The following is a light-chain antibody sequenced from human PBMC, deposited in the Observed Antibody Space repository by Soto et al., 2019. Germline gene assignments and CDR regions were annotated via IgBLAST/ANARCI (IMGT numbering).Light chain of an antibody. CDR1: QSVDSRY. J-gene: IGKJ1*01. V-gene: IGKV3-20*01. Sequence: EIVLTHSPGTLSFSRGERAILSCRASQSVDSRYFGWYQQRPGQPPRLLLYGVSTRATGIPDRFSGSGSGTDFILTISRLDPDDFAVYYCQQYGAFWTFGQGTKVDIK. CDR2: GVS. CDR3: QQYGAFWT.